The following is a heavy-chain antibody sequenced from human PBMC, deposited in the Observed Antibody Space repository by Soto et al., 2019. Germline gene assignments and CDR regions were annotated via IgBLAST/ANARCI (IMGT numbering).Heavy chain of an antibody. CDR3: ARALVDYYILTGFIRRVWEYYFDY. Sequence: PSETLSLTCTVSVDSFSRYYWSWIRQPPGKGLEWIGYIYHSGSTYYNPSHKSRVTISVDRSKNQFSLKLSSVTAADTAVYYCARALVDYYILTGFIRRVWEYYFDYWGQGTLVTVSS. J-gene: IGHJ4*02. V-gene: IGHV4-30-2*01. CDR1: VDSFSRYY. D-gene: IGHD3-9*01. CDR2: IYHSGST.